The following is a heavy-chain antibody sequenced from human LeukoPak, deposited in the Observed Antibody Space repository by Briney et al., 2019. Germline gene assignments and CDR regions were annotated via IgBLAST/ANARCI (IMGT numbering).Heavy chain of an antibody. CDR3: ARENTIYCSGGSCYSSSPADY. D-gene: IGHD2-15*01. V-gene: IGHV1-69*05. CDR1: GGTFSSYA. J-gene: IGHJ4*02. CDR2: IIPIFGTA. Sequence: ASVKVSCKASGGTFSSYAISWVRQAPGQGLEWMGRIIPIFGTANYAQKFQGRVTITTDESTKTAYMELSSLRSEDTAVYYCARENTIYCSGGSCYSSSPADYWGQGTLVTVSS.